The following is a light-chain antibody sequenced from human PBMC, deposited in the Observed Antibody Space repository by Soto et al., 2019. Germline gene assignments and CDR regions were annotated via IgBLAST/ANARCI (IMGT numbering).Light chain of an antibody. V-gene: IGKV3-20*01. Sequence: IVMTQSPAPLSVSPGETASLSCTSSQRAGNYLAWYQQKPGQAPRLIIYDASSRATGIPDRFSGSGSGTDCTLTISRLEPEDVAVYYCQQYGSIPWTFGQGTKVDIK. CDR3: QQYGSIPWT. CDR2: DAS. J-gene: IGKJ1*01. CDR1: QRAGNY.